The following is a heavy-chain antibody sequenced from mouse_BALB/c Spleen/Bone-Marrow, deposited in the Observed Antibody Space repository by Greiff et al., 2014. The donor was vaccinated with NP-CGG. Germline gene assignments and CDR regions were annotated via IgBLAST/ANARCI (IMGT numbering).Heavy chain of an antibody. Sequence: VQLQQSGPELENPGASIKISCKASGYTFTDYNIHWVKQSHGKSLEWIGYIYPYNGATGYNQKFNIKATLTVDKSSSTAYMELRSLTSEDSTVYYCAREGGHYDAMDYWGQGTSVTVSS. J-gene: IGHJ4*01. CDR3: AREGGHYDAMDY. D-gene: IGHD1-2*01. CDR2: IYPYNGAT. CDR1: GYTFTDYN. V-gene: IGHV1S29*02.